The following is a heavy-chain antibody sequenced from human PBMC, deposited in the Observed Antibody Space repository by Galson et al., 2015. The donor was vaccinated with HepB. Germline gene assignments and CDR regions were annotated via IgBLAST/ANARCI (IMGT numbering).Heavy chain of an antibody. V-gene: IGHV3-23*01. CDR1: GFTFSSYA. D-gene: IGHD3-9*01. CDR3: AKDTYYDILTGYYMVGDY. Sequence: SLRLSCAASGFTFSSYAMSWVRQAPGKGLEWVSGISGSGGSTNYADSVKGRFTISRDNSKNTLYLQMNSLRAEDTAVYYCAKDTYYDILTGYYMVGDYWGQGTLVTVSS. CDR2: ISGSGGST. J-gene: IGHJ4*02.